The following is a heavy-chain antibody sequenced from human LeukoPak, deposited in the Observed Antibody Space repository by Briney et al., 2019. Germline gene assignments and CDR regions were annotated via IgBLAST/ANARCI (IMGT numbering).Heavy chain of an antibody. CDR1: GGSISSYY. J-gene: IGHJ6*03. Sequence: SETPSLTCTVSGGSISSYYWGWIRQPPGKGLEWIGSIYYSGSTYYNPSLKSRVTISVDTSKNQFSLKLSSVTAADTAVYYCARASGQPRDYYYYTDVWGKGATVTISS. D-gene: IGHD6-25*01. CDR2: IYYSGST. CDR3: ARASGQPRDYYYYTDV. V-gene: IGHV4-39*07.